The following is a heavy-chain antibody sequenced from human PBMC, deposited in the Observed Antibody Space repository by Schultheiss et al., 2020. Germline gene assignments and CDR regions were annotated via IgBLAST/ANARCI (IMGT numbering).Heavy chain of an antibody. Sequence: GGSLRLSCAASGFTFSSYAMNWVRQPPGKGLEWVSAISGSGGSTCYADSVKGRFTISRDNSKNTLYLQMNSLKREDTAVYYCSSQIGVSPFDYWGQGTLVTVSS. CDR1: GFTFSSYA. V-gene: IGHV3-23*01. D-gene: IGHD3-16*01. CDR3: SSQIGVSPFDY. J-gene: IGHJ4*02. CDR2: ISGSGGST.